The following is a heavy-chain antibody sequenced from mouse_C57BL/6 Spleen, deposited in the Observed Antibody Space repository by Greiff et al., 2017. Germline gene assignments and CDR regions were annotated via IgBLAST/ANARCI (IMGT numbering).Heavy chain of an antibody. CDR2: ISDGGSYT. Sequence: EVMLVESGGGLVKPGGSLKLSCAASGFTFSSYAMSWVRQTPEKRLEWVATISDGGSYTYYPDNVKGRFTISRDNAKNNLYLQMSHLKSEDTAMYYCARDQDYYGSSYGFDYWGQGTTLTVSS. D-gene: IGHD1-1*01. V-gene: IGHV5-4*01. CDR3: ARDQDYYGSSYGFDY. CDR1: GFTFSSYA. J-gene: IGHJ2*01.